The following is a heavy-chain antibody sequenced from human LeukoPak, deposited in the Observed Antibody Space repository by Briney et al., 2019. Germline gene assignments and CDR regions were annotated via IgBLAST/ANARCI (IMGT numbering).Heavy chain of an antibody. D-gene: IGHD6-19*01. Sequence: GALRLSCAASGFTFSSYGMHWVRQAPGKGLEWVAVIWYDGSNKYYADSVKGRFTISRDNSKNTLYLQMNSLRAEDTAVYYCARDLFHKSFRQWLACEYWGQGTLVTVSS. CDR2: IWYDGSNK. V-gene: IGHV3-33*01. J-gene: IGHJ4*02. CDR1: GFTFSSYG. CDR3: ARDLFHKSFRQWLACEY.